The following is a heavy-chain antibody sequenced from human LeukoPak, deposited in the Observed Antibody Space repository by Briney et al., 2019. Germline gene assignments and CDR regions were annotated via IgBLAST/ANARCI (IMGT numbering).Heavy chain of an antibody. V-gene: IGHV3-74*01. D-gene: IGHD6-19*01. CDR2: INTDGTVT. CDR1: GFTFSSDW. Sequence: PGGSLRLSCAASGFTFSSDWMLWVRQAPGKGLESVSRINTDGTVTTYADSVKGRFTVSRDNADNTMFLQMNSVRDEDTAVYYCATKQWLAPPPDSWGQGTPVTVSS. J-gene: IGHJ4*02. CDR3: ATKQWLAPPPDS.